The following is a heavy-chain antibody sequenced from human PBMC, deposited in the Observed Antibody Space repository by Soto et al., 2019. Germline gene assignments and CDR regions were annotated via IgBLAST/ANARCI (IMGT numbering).Heavy chain of an antibody. J-gene: IGHJ6*03. Sequence: QTLSVTCAISGDSVSSNSAAWNWIRLSPSRGLEWLARTYYRSRWYNDYAVSVRSRITVNPDTSKNQFSLQLTSVTPEDTAVYYCAGTTSHQWYYMDVWGKGTTVTVSS. D-gene: IGHD1-7*01. V-gene: IGHV6-1*01. CDR2: TYYRSRWYN. CDR1: GDSVSSNSAA. CDR3: AGTTSHQWYYMDV.